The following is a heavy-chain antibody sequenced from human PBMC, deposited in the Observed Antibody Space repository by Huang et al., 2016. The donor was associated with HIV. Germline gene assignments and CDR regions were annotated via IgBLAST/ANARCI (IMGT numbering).Heavy chain of an antibody. D-gene: IGHD4-17*01. CDR3: ASRTTVTTTSNYHYFYMDV. J-gene: IGHJ6*03. CDR1: GGSISSCRYY. CDR2: IYYIGNG. Sequence: QLQLQESGPGLVKPSETLSLTCTVSGGSISSCRYYWGWIRQSPGKGLEWIGSIYYIGNGYYNPSLKSRVTMSVDRSSNQFSLKMHSVTAADTAVYYCASRTTVTTTSNYHYFYMDVWGKGTTVIVSS. V-gene: IGHV4-39*01.